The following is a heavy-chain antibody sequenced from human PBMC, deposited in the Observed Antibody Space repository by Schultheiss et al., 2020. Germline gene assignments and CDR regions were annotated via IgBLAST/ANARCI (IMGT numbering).Heavy chain of an antibody. CDR3: ARVNYYGSGSYAADGRDV. CDR1: GGSISSYY. V-gene: IGHV4-59*12. D-gene: IGHD3-10*01. CDR2: IYHSGST. Sequence: SETLSLTCTVSGGSISSYYWSWIRQPPGKGLEWIGEIYHSGSTNYNPSLKSRVTISVDTSKNQFSLKLSSVTAADTAVYYCARVNYYGSGSYAADGRDVWGGGGTVNVAS. J-gene: IGHJ6*04.